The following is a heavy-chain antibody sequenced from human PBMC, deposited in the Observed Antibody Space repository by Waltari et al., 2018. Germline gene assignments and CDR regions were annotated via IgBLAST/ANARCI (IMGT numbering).Heavy chain of an antibody. CDR2: ISGIGGST. CDR3: AKDQGDFWSGYYQIYYYYGMDV. Sequence: EVQLLESGGGLVQPGGSLRLSCAASGFTFSSYAMSWVRQAPGKGLEWVSAISGIGGSTYYADSVKGRFTISRDNSKNTLYLQMNSLRAEDTAVYYCAKDQGDFWSGYYQIYYYYGMDVWGQGTTVTVSS. D-gene: IGHD3-3*01. V-gene: IGHV3-23*01. J-gene: IGHJ6*02. CDR1: GFTFSSYA.